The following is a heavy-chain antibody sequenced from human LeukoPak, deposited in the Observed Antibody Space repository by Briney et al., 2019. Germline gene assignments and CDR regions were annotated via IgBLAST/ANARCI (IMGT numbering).Heavy chain of an antibody. CDR3: AKGAKQQLATYYFDY. D-gene: IGHD6-13*01. V-gene: IGHV3-30*18. CDR1: GFTFSSYG. CDR2: ISYDGSNK. J-gene: IGHJ4*02. Sequence: GGSQRLSCAASGFTFSSYGMHWVRQAPGKGLEWVAVISYDGSNKYYADSVKGRFTISRDNSKNTLYLQMNSLRAEDTAVYYCAKGAKQQLATYYFDYWGQGTLVTVSS.